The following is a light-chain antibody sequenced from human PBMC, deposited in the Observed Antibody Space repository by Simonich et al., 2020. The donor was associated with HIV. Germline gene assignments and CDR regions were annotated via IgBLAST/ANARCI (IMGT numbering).Light chain of an antibody. V-gene: IGKV4-1*01. Sequence: DIVMTQSPDSLAVSLGERATINCKSSRTILYSPNNKNYLAWYQQKPGQPPKLLIYWASTRESGVPDRFSASGSGTDFTLTISRLEPEDFAVYYCQQGGSSPWTFGQGTKVEIK. CDR3: QQGGSSPWT. CDR1: RTILYSPNNKNY. J-gene: IGKJ1*01. CDR2: WAS.